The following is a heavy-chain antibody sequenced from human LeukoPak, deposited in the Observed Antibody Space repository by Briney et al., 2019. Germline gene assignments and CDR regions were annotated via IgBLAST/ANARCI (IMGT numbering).Heavy chain of an antibody. CDR1: GGSFSGYY. V-gene: IGHV4-34*01. Sequence: SETLSLTCAVCGGSFSGYYWSWIRQPPGKGLEWIGEINHSGSTNYNPSLKSRVTISVDTSKNQFSLKLSSVTAADTAVYYCARGPYYDFWSGYYTTPDYWGQGTLVTVSS. CDR2: INHSGST. J-gene: IGHJ4*02. D-gene: IGHD3-3*01. CDR3: ARGPYYDFWSGYYTTPDY.